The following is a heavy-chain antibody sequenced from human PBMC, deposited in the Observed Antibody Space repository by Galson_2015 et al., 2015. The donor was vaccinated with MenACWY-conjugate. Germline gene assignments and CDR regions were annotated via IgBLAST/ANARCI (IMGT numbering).Heavy chain of an antibody. Sequence: TLSLTCAVSGYSISSGYYWGWIRQPPGKGPEWIGSIYHSGSTYYNPSLKSRVTISVDTSKNQFSLKLSSVTAADTAVCYCARGLGRTTGYFDYWGQGTLVTVSS. J-gene: IGHJ4*02. V-gene: IGHV4-38-2*01. CDR3: ARGLGRTTGYFDY. CDR1: GYSISSGYY. D-gene: IGHD3-16*01. CDR2: IYHSGST.